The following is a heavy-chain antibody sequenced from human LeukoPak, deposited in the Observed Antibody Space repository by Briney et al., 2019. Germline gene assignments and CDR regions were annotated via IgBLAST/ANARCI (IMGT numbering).Heavy chain of an antibody. J-gene: IGHJ5*02. CDR1: GYSLSSGCY. CDR3: ARVWVSSNPESSPLDP. V-gene: IGHV4-38-2*01. CDR2: FYHSGST. Sequence: SETLSLTCGVFGYSLSSGCYWVWSRQPPGKGLEWIGTFYHSGSTYYNPSLKSRVTISVDTSKNQFSLKLSSVTAADTAVYYCARVWVSSNPESSPLDPWGQGTLVTVSS. D-gene: IGHD3-16*01.